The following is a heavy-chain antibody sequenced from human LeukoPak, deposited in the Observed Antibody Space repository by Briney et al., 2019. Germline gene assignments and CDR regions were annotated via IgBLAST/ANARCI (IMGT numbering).Heavy chain of an antibody. CDR3: ARSIAGNYPRDY. Sequence: ASVKVSCKASGYTFTSYGISWVRQAPGQGLEWMGWIGAYNGNTNYAQKLQGRVTMTTDTSTSTAYMELRSLRSDDTAVYYCARSIAGNYPRDYWGQGTLVTVSS. J-gene: IGHJ4*02. V-gene: IGHV1-18*01. CDR1: GYTFTSYG. D-gene: IGHD1-14*01. CDR2: IGAYNGNT.